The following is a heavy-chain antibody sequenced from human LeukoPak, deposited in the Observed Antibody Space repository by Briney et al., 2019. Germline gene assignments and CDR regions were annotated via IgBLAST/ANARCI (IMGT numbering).Heavy chain of an antibody. V-gene: IGHV3-21*01. CDR3: VRSQGGYYYDSSGYYQGPLDY. J-gene: IGHJ4*02. CDR1: GSILCTYC. Sequence: GGSLRLSCAASGSILCTYCVNWVRQAPGKGLEWVSSISSSSNYIHYGDSVKGRFTISRDNAKNSLYLQMNSLRAEDTAVYYCVRSQGGYYYDSSGYYQGPLDYWGQGTLVTVSS. D-gene: IGHD3-22*01. CDR2: ISSSSNYI.